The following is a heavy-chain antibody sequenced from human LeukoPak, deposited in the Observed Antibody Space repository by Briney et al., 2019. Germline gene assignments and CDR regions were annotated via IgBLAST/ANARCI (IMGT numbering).Heavy chain of an antibody. CDR1: GFTFSSYG. CDR3: AKDMETTVTTEVYWYFDL. D-gene: IGHD4-17*01. V-gene: IGHV3-30*18. J-gene: IGHJ2*01. CDR2: ISYDGSNK. Sequence: GGSLRLSCAASGFTFSSYGMHWVRQAPGKGLEGVAVISYDGSNKYYADSVKGRFTISRDNPKNTLYLQMNSLRAEDTAVYYCAKDMETTVTTEVYWYFDLWGRGTLVTVSS.